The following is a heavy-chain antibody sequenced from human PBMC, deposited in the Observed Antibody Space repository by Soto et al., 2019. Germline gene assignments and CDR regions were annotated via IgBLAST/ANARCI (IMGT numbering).Heavy chain of an antibody. Sequence: QVQLVQSGAEVKKPGSSVKVSCKASGGTFSSYAISWVRQAPGQGLEWMGGIIPIFGTANYAQKFQGRVTITADESTSTAYMELSSLSSEDTAVYYCAREYYYDSSGYYPDAFDIWGQGTMVTVSS. CDR2: IIPIFGTA. J-gene: IGHJ3*02. V-gene: IGHV1-69*01. CDR3: AREYYYDSSGYYPDAFDI. D-gene: IGHD3-22*01. CDR1: GGTFSSYA.